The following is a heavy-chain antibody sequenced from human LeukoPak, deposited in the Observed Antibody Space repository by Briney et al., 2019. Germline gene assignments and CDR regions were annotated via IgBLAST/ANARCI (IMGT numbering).Heavy chain of an antibody. CDR1: GFSFSTNP. V-gene: IGHV3-23*01. Sequence: GGPLRLSCAASGFSFSTNPMSWVRQAPGKGLEWVSAISPDRTYYADSVKGRLTISRDNYKNTVDLHINSPRAEDTAIYYCVKEHVDRAFTRSFEIWGQGTVVTVSS. D-gene: IGHD3-10*01. CDR2: ISPDRT. CDR3: VKEHVDRAFTRSFEI. J-gene: IGHJ3*02.